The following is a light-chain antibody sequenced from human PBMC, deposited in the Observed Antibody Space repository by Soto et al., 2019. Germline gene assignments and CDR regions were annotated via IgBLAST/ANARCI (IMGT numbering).Light chain of an antibody. CDR2: EVS. CDR1: SSDVGAYNY. V-gene: IGLV2-8*01. J-gene: IGLJ3*02. Sequence: QSALTQPPSASGSPGQSVTISCSGTSSDVGAYNYVSWYQQRPGKAPKLIIYEVSQRPSGVPDRFSGSKSGDTASLTVSGLHAEDEAYYYCSSHAASGVFGGGTKLTVL. CDR3: SSHAASGV.